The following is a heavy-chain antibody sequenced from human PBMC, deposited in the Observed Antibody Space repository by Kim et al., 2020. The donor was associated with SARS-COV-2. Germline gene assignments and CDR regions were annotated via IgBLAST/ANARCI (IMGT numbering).Heavy chain of an antibody. J-gene: IGHJ3*02. V-gene: IGHV3-11*06. Sequence: GGSLRLSRATSGFTFSDYYMSWIRQAPGKGLEWVSYINRDSSYRNYADSVKGRFIISRDNAKNSLYLEVNSLRVEDTAVYYCANVAVGIWGQGTVVTVS. CDR1: GFTFSDYY. CDR2: INRDSSYR. CDR3: ANVAVGI. D-gene: IGHD6-19*01.